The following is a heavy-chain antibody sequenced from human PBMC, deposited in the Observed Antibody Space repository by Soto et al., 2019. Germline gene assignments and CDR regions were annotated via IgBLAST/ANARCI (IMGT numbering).Heavy chain of an antibody. D-gene: IGHD4-17*01. J-gene: IGHJ4*02. V-gene: IGHV4-31*03. CDR1: GDAISSGARS. CDR2: IHYSGTT. CDR3: AGAPHLYFFDF. Sequence: QVQLQESGPGLVKPSETLSLTCTVSGDAISSGARSWSWIRQHPGRGLEWIGSIHYSGTTYYNPSLISRIFLPIVTSQKQFSPTLSSVTAADTAVYLCAGAPHLYFFDFWGQGPLVTVSS.